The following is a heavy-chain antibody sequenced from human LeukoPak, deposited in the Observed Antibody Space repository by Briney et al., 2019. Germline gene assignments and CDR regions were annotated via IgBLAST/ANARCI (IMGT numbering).Heavy chain of an antibody. CDR1: GGSLSNYL. CDR3: ARVPVKVLGSGELSS. CDR2: IYYRGST. J-gene: IGHJ4*02. Sequence: LETLSLTRTLSGGSLSNYLRSWLRQPPGKELTGIGYIYYRGSTNYNPSLKSRITLSVDTSKNQFALKLSSFTAADTAVYDCARVPVKVLGSGELSSWGQRTLVTAST. V-gene: IGHV4-59*01. D-gene: IGHD3-10*01.